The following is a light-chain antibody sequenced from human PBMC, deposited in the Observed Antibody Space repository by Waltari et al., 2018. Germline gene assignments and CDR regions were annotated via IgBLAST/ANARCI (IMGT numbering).Light chain of an antibody. CDR1: TSDVGGYNY. CDR3: SSYTSGSTWV. Sequence: QSALTQPASVSGSPGQSITLSCTGTTSDVGGYNYVSWYQQHPGNAPKLMIYEVSNRPSGVSNRFSGSKSGNTASLTISGLQAEDEADYYCSSYTSGSTWVFGGGTKLTVL. J-gene: IGLJ3*02. V-gene: IGLV2-14*01. CDR2: EVS.